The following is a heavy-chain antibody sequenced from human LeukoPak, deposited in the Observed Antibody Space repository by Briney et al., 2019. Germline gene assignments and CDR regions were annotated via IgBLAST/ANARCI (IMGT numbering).Heavy chain of an antibody. J-gene: IGHJ4*02. CDR2: IYYSGST. D-gene: IGHD3-22*01. CDR1: GGSISSYY. V-gene: IGHV4-59*08. Sequence: SETLSLTCTVSGGSISSYYWSWIRQPPGKGLEWIGYIYYSGSTNYNPSFKSRVTITVDTSKNQFSLKLTSVTAADTAVYYCARMSYFDSSLDYWGQGTLVTVSS. CDR3: ARMSYFDSSLDY.